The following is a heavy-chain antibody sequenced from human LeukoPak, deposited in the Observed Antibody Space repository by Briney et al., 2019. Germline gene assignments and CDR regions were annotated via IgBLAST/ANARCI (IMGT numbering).Heavy chain of an antibody. CDR2: VNDSGGT. CDR1: IDSFTNYY. CDR3: ARLDIVVVPALNWFDP. V-gene: IGHV4-34*01. D-gene: IGHD2-2*01. Sequence: SETLSLTCAVYIDSFTNYYWNWIRQTPGKGLEWIGEVNDSGGTNINPSLRSRVTISVDTSKNQFSLKLSSVTAADTAVYYCARLDIVVVPALNWFDPWGQGTLVTVSS. J-gene: IGHJ5*02.